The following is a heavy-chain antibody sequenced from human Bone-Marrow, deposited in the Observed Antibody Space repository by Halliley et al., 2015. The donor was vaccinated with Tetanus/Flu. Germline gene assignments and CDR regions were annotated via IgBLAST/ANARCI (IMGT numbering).Heavy chain of an antibody. CDR3: ARSTDAPGYCPKSWFDS. J-gene: IGHJ5*01. V-gene: IGHV2-70*01. D-gene: IGHD2-8*01. CDR1: GFSLTTSGMC. CDR2: IDWDKGK. Sequence: LVKPTQTLTLTCTFSGFSLTTSGMCVNWIRQPPGRALEWLAVIDWDKGKYYITSLKARLSISRGTCKNQLLLTMTNVDPVDTAPYCCARSTDAPGYCPKSWFDSWGQGPLVTASS.